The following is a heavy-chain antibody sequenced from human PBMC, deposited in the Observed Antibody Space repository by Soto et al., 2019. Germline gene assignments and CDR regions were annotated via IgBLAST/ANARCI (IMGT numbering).Heavy chain of an antibody. CDR3: ARSIAAAGTDYFDY. J-gene: IGHJ4*02. V-gene: IGHV1-2*02. CDR2: INPNSGGT. D-gene: IGHD6-13*01. CDR1: GYTFTGYY. Sequence: ASVKVSCKASGYTFTGYYMHWVRQAPGQGLEWMGWINPNSGGTNYAQKFQGRVTMTRDTSISTAYMELSRLRSDDTAVYYCARSIAAAGTDYFDYWGQGTLVTVSS.